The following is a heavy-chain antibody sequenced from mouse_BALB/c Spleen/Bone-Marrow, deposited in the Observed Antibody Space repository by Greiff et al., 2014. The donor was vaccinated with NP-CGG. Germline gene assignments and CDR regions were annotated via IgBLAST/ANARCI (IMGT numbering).Heavy chain of an antibody. V-gene: IGHV14-3*02. CDR1: GFNIKDTY. CDR3: APYYYGSSSFAY. J-gene: IGHJ3*01. Sequence: EVKLQESGAELVKPGASVKLSCTASGFNIKDTYMHWVKQRPEQGLEWIGRIDPANGNTKYDPKFQGKATITADTSSNTAYLQLSSLTSEDTAVYYCAPYYYGSSSFAYWGQGTLVTGSA. D-gene: IGHD1-1*01. CDR2: IDPANGNT.